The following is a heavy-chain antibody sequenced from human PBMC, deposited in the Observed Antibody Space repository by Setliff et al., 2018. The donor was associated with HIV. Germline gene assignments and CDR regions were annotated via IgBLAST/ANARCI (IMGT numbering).Heavy chain of an antibody. CDR1: GGTFSSYT. Sequence: GASVKVSCKASGGTFSSYTISWVRQAPGQGLAWMGIINPSGGSTSYAQKFKGRVTMTRDTSTSTVYMELSSLRSEDTAVYYCARDSSASRTPPLHWGKGTTVTVSS. CDR3: ARDSSASRTPPLH. CDR2: INPSGGST. V-gene: IGHV1-46*01. D-gene: IGHD2-15*01. J-gene: IGHJ6*04.